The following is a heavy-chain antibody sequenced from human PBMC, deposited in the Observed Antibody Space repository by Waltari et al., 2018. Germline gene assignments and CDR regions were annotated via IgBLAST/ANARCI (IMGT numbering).Heavy chain of an antibody. D-gene: IGHD3-22*01. Sequence: QVQLQQWGAGLLKPSETLSLTCAVYGGSFSGYYWRWNRTPPGKGRGWVGEINHSGSTNYNPSLKSRVTISVDTSKNQFSLKLSSVTAADTAVYYCARGPPYRYYYDSSGYYYGRYWGQGTLVTVSS. J-gene: IGHJ4*02. V-gene: IGHV4-34*01. CDR2: INHSGST. CDR3: ARGPPYRYYYDSSGYYYGRY. CDR1: GGSFSGYY.